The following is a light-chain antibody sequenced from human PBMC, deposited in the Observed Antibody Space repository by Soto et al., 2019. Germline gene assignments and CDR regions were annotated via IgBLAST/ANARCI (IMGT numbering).Light chain of an antibody. J-gene: IGKJ2*01. Sequence: EIVMTQSPATLSVSPGERATLSCRASQSVSRNLAWYQQKPGQAPSLLIYGASTRATGIPARFSGSGSETEFTLTISSLHPEDFAVYYCQQYNKWAYTFGQGTNLEIK. V-gene: IGKV3-15*01. CDR2: GAS. CDR1: QSVSRN. CDR3: QQYNKWAYT.